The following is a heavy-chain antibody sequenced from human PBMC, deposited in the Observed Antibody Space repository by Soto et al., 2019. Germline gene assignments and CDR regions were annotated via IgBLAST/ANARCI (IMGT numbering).Heavy chain of an antibody. CDR2: IYSGGST. V-gene: IGHV3-66*04. J-gene: IGHJ4*02. CDR1: GVTVSSNY. Sequence: EVQLVESGGGLVQPGGSLRLSCAASGVTVSSNYMSWVRPAPGKGLEWVSVIYSGGSTYYADSVKGRFTISRDNSKNTLYLQRNSLRAEDTAVYYCARHGYTSGGGYFDYWGQGTLVTVSS. CDR3: ARHGYTSGGGYFDY. D-gene: IGHD5-18*01.